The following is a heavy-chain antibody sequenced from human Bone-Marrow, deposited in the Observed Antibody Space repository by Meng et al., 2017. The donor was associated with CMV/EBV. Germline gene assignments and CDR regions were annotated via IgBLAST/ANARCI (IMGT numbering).Heavy chain of an antibody. CDR3: VRGMGTD. CDR2: INAEGTMI. D-gene: IGHD5-24*01. J-gene: IGHJ4*02. V-gene: IGHV3-74*03. Sequence: SLRLSCGASGFTFETYRMYWVRQAPGKGLVWVSRINAEGTMITYADSVKGRFTISRDNAKRTLYLQMNSLRVEDSAVYYCVRGMGTDWGQGTLVTVSS. CDR1: GFTFETYR.